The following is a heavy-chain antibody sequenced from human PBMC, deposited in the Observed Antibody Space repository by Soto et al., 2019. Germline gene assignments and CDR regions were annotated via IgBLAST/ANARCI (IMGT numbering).Heavy chain of an antibody. CDR2: IKQDGSEK. V-gene: IGHV3-7*01. J-gene: IGHJ6*03. CDR3: ARWAAAGYYYYYYMDV. CDR1: GFTFSSYW. Sequence: EVQLVESGGGLVQPGGSLRLSCAASGFTFSSYWMSWVRQAPGKGLEWVANIKQDGSEKYYVDSVKGRITISRDNAKNSLYLQMNSLRAEDTAVYYCARWAAAGYYYYYYMDVWGKGTPVTVSS. D-gene: IGHD6-13*01.